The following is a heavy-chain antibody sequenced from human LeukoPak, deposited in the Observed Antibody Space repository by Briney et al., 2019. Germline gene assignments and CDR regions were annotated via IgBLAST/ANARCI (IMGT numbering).Heavy chain of an antibody. V-gene: IGHV3-33*08. D-gene: IGHD4-17*01. CDR3: ARDPGDYVGNDAFDI. CDR1: GFTVSNNY. Sequence: PGGSLRLSCAASGFTVSNNYMSWVRQAPGKGLEWVAVIWYDGSNKYYADSVKGRFTVSRDNSKNTVYLQMNSLRAEDTAVYYCARDPGDYVGNDAFDIWGQGTMVTVSS. J-gene: IGHJ3*02. CDR2: IWYDGSNK.